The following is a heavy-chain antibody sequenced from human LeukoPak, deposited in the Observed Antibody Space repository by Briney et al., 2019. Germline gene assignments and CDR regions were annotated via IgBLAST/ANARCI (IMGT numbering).Heavy chain of an antibody. CDR3: ARGGSPPEALGDAFDI. D-gene: IGHD1-26*01. CDR2: ISYDGSNK. J-gene: IGHJ3*02. CDR1: GFTFSTGFTFSSYA. V-gene: IGHV3-30*03. Sequence: PGRSLRLSCEASGFTFSTGFTFSSYAMHWVRQAPGKGLEWVALISYDGSNKYYADSVKGRFTISRDNSKNTLYLQMNSLRAEDTAVYYCARGGSPPEALGDAFDIWGQGTMVTVSS.